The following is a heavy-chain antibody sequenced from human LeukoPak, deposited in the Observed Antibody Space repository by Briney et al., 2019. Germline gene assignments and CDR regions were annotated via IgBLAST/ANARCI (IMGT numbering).Heavy chain of an antibody. CDR1: SGSISSYF. CDR3: ASARLGSGLEGAFDI. J-gene: IGHJ3*02. D-gene: IGHD6-25*01. Sequence: PSETLSLTCTVSSGSISSYFWSWIRQPPGKGLEWIGYIYYSGSTNYNPSLKSRVTISVDTSKNQFSLKLSSVTAADTAVYYCASARLGSGLEGAFDIWGQGTMVTVSS. CDR2: IYYSGST. V-gene: IGHV4-59*01.